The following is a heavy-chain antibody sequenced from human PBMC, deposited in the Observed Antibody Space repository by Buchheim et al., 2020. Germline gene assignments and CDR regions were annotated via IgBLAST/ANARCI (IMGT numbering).Heavy chain of an antibody. V-gene: IGHV3-33*01. J-gene: IGHJ4*02. Sequence: QVQLVESGGGVVQPGGSLRLSCAAFGFTFRTHAMHWVRQAPGKGLQWVAMIWSDGTTKFYGDSVKGRFTISRDNSKNTVYLQISRLTVEDTAVYYCARDPPDSGWYLDHWGQGTL. CDR3: ARDPPDSGWYLDH. D-gene: IGHD6-19*01. CDR2: IWSDGTTK. CDR1: GFTFRTHA.